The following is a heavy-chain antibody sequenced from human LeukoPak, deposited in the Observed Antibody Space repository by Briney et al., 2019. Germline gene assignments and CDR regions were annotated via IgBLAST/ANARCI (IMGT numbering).Heavy chain of an antibody. Sequence: TSETLSLTCTVTGASISSAGHYWTWIRQHPGKGLEWIGYIYYSGSTYYNPSLKSRVTISVDTSKNQFSLKLSSVTAADTAVYYCARDMGRVGWFDPWGQGTLVTVSS. CDR2: IYYSGST. CDR1: GASISSAGHY. D-gene: IGHD3-10*01. V-gene: IGHV4-31*03. J-gene: IGHJ5*02. CDR3: ARDMGRVGWFDP.